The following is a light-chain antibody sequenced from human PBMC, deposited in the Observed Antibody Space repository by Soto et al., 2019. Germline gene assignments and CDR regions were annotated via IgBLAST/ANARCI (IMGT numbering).Light chain of an antibody. CDR2: GSS. J-gene: IGKJ2*01. CDR3: QQYGSSPPYT. CDR1: QSASNKY. V-gene: IGKV3-20*01. Sequence: EVVLTQSPGTLSLSPGERATLSCRASQSASNKYLAWTQQKPGQAPRLLIFGSSDRATVIPDRFSGSGSGTDFTLTIIRLEPEDFAVYSCQQYGSSPPYTFGQGTKLESK.